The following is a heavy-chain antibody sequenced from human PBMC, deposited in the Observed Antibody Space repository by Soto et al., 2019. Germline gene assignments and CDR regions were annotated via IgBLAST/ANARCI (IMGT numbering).Heavy chain of an antibody. D-gene: IGHD6-19*01. Sequence: SQTLSLSGAISRGSVSSNPATWNWVRQSPSRGLEWLGRTYYRSNWNFDYALSVKSRITINPDTSKNQFSLQLNSLTPEDTAVYYCAGELDIHHGLGYWGPGTSVTVSS. V-gene: IGHV6-1*01. CDR1: RGSVSSNPAT. J-gene: IGHJ4*02. CDR3: AGELDIHHGLGY. CDR2: TYYRSNWNF.